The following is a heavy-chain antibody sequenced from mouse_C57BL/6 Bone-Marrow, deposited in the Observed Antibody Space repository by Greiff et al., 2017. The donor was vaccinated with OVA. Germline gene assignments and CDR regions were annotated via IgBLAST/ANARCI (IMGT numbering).Heavy chain of an antibody. Sequence: QVQLKQPGAELVRPGTSVKLSCKASGYTFTSYWMHWVKQRPGQGLEWIGVIDPSDSYTNYNQKFKGNATLTVDTSSSTAYMQLSSLTSEDSAVYYCARERGNYYGPDYFDYWGQGTTLTVSS. CDR2: IDPSDSYT. J-gene: IGHJ2*01. V-gene: IGHV1-59*01. D-gene: IGHD1-1*01. CDR1: GYTFTSYW. CDR3: ARERGNYYGPDYFDY.